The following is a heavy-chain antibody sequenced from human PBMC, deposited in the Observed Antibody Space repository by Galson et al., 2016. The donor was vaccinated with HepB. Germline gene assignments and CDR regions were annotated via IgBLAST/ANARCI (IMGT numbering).Heavy chain of an antibody. V-gene: IGHV4-59*08. Sequence: SETLSLTCTVSGASISGYYWHWIRQTPGKGLEWIGYVFYTGNTKYNASIEGRVTIPIETSKKQFYLKLTSVTAADTAVYVCATSNWYEDYWGQGALVTVSS. CDR2: VFYTGNT. CDR1: GASISGYY. D-gene: IGHD1-20*01. J-gene: IGHJ4*02. CDR3: ATSNWYEDY.